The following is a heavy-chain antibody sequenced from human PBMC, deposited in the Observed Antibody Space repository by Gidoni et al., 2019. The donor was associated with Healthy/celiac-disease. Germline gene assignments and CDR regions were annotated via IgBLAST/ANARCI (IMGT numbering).Heavy chain of an antibody. V-gene: IGHV4-59*08. CDR1: GGSISSYY. CDR3: ASRSADSSGYNDAFDI. D-gene: IGHD3-22*01. CDR2: IYYSGST. Sequence: QVQLQESGPGLVKPSETLSLTCTVSGGSISSYYWSWIRQPQGKGLEWIGYIYYSGSTNYNPSLKSRVTISVDTSKNQFSRKLSSVTAADTAVYYCASRSADSSGYNDAFDIWGQGTMVTVSS. J-gene: IGHJ3*02.